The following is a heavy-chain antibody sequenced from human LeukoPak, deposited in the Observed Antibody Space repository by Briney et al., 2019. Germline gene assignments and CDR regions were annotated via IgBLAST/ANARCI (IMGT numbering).Heavy chain of an antibody. J-gene: IGHJ4*02. Sequence: SVKVSCKASGGTFSSYAISWVRQAPGQGLEWMGGIIPNFGTANYAQKFQGRVTITADKSTSTAYMELSSLRSEDTAVYYCARVVDTAMVHYFDYWGQGTLATVSS. CDR2: IIPNFGTA. D-gene: IGHD5-18*01. V-gene: IGHV1-69*06. CDR3: ARVVDTAMVHYFDY. CDR1: GGTFSSYA.